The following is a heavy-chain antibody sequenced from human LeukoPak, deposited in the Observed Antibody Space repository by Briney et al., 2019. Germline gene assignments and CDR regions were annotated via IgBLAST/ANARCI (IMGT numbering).Heavy chain of an antibody. D-gene: IGHD3-3*01. V-gene: IGHV3-48*01. CDR2: ISSTGNTI. CDR3: AKDDDSTRMDV. J-gene: IGHJ6*02. CDR1: GFTFSSYN. Sequence: GGSLRLSCAASGFTFSSYNMNWVRQAPGMGLERVSFISSTGNTIYYADSVKGLFTISRDNAKNSLYLQMNSLRAEDTAVYYCAKDDDSTRMDVWGQGTTVTVSS.